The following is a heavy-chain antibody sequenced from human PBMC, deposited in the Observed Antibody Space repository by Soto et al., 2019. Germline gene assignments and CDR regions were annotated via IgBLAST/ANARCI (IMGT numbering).Heavy chain of an antibody. J-gene: IGHJ5*02. Sequence: QLQLQESGPGLVKPSETLSLTCTVSGGSISSSSYYWGWIRQPPGKGLEWIGSIYYSGSTYYNPSLKSRVTLSVDTSKTQFSLKLSSVTAADTAVYYCAIPGLAARGKFDPWGQGTLVTVSS. D-gene: IGHD6-6*01. V-gene: IGHV4-39*01. CDR1: GGSISSSSYY. CDR2: IYYSGST. CDR3: AIPGLAARGKFDP.